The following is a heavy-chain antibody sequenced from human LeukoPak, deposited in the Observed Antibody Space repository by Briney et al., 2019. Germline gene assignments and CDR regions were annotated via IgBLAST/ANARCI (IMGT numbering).Heavy chain of an antibody. D-gene: IGHD3-10*01. CDR1: GGSITSTNY. CDR2: VNLQGST. CDR3: GRVGGSYRPLDY. J-gene: IGHJ4*02. Sequence: SETLSLTCGVSGGSITSTNYWTWVRQPPGKGLEWIGEVNLQGSTNYNPSLMGRVAISVDMSENHISLQLTSVTAADTAVYYCGRVGGSYRPLDYSGQGTLVTVSS. V-gene: IGHV4-4*02.